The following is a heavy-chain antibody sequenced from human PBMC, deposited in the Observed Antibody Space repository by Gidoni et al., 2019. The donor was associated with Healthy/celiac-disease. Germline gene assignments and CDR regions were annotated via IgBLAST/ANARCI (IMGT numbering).Heavy chain of an antibody. V-gene: IGHV4-31*03. Sequence: QVQLQESGPGLVKPSQTLSLTCTVSGGSISSGGYYWSWIRQHPGKGLEWIGYIYYSGSTYYNPSLKSRVTISVDTSKNQFSLKLSSVTAADTAVYYCARVKDCSSTSCYAGIYYFDYWGQGTLVTVSS. D-gene: IGHD2-2*01. CDR3: ARVKDCSSTSCYAGIYYFDY. CDR1: GGSISSGGYY. CDR2: IYYSGST. J-gene: IGHJ4*02.